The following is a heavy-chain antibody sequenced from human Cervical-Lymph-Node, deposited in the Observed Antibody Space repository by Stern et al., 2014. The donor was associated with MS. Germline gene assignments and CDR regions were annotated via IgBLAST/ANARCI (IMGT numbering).Heavy chain of an antibody. CDR3: ARVGYSSGWYVFDY. CDR1: GFSLSTSGMC. D-gene: IGHD6-19*01. Sequence: QVTLRESGPALVKPTQTLTLTCTFSGFSLSTSGMCVSWIRQPPGKALEWLALLEWDADKYKRTTLKTRLTISKENSQNQVVLTMTNMDPVDTATYYCARVGYSSGWYVFDYWGQGTLVPVSS. J-gene: IGHJ4*02. V-gene: IGHV2-70*01. CDR2: LEWDADK.